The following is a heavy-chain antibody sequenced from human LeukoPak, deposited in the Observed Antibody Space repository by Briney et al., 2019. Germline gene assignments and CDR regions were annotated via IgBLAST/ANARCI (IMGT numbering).Heavy chain of an antibody. CDR1: GFTFSSYW. CDR3: ARGYSGSY. D-gene: IGHD1-26*01. Sequence: GGSLRLSCVASGFTFSSYWMSWVRQAPGKGLEWVANIKQDGSEKYYVDSVKGRFTISRDNAKNSLYLQMNSLRAEDTAVYYCARGYSGSYRGQGTLVTVSS. J-gene: IGHJ4*02. V-gene: IGHV3-7*01. CDR2: IKQDGSEK.